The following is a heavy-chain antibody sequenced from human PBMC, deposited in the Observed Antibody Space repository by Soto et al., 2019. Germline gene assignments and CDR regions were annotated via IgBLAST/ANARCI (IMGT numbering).Heavy chain of an antibody. Sequence: QVQLVQSGAEVKNPGTSVKVSCKASGYTFTSAGISSVRQAPGQGLEWMGWISAYNGNIKYAQNLQGRVTLTTDTSTSTAYMELRSLTSDDTAVYYCARDLDGSGSYYTGYWGQGTLVTVSA. V-gene: IGHV1-18*01. CDR1: GYTFTSAG. CDR2: ISAYNGNI. CDR3: ARDLDGSGSYYTGY. J-gene: IGHJ4*02. D-gene: IGHD3-10*01.